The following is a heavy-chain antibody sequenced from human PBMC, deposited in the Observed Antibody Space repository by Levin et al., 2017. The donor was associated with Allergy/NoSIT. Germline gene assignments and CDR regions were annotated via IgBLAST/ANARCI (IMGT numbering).Heavy chain of an antibody. D-gene: IGHD2-2*01. CDR3: ARHAGVVVIPVAISFFYGMDV. CDR2: IYPGDSDT. J-gene: IGHJ6*02. V-gene: IGHV5-51*01. CDR1: GDSFSRYW. Sequence: GESLKISCKGSGDSFSRYWIGWVRQVPGKGLEWMGIIYPGDSDTRYSPSFQGQVTMSADKSINTAYLQVSSLKASDRAIYYCARHAGVVVIPVAISFFYGMDVWGQGTTVTVSS.